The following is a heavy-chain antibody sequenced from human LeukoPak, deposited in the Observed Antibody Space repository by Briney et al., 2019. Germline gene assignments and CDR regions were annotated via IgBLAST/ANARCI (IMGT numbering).Heavy chain of an antibody. Sequence: ASVKVSCKASGYTLTGYYMHWVRQAPGQGLEWMGWINPDSGGTNYAQKLQGRVTMTRDTSISTAYMEMSRLRYDDTAVYYCARDGYSPSDYWGQGTLVTVSS. J-gene: IGHJ4*02. CDR1: GYTLTGYY. D-gene: IGHD6-13*01. CDR3: ARDGYSPSDY. CDR2: INPDSGGT. V-gene: IGHV1-2*02.